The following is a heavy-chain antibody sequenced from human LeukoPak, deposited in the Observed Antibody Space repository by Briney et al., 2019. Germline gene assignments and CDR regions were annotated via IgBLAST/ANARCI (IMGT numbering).Heavy chain of an antibody. CDR3: ARGVYIAAAQYAY. CDR1: GGSISSSSYY. V-gene: IGHV4-61*01. J-gene: IGHJ4*02. CDR2: IYYSGTT. D-gene: IGHD6-13*01. Sequence: SETLSLTCTVSGGSISSSSYYWSWIRQPPGKGLEWIGYIYYSGTTNYNPSLKSRVTISVDTSKNQFSLKLSSVTAADTAVYYCARGVYIAAAQYAYWGQGTLVTVSS.